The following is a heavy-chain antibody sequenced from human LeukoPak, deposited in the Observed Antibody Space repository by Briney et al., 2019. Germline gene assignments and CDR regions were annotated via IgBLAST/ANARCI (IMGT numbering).Heavy chain of an antibody. J-gene: IGHJ4*02. CDR3: ATHSGYCSGGSCYTPPFDS. CDR2: FHPEAGET. Sequence: ASVKVSCKVSGYTLTEVFMHWVRQAPGEVLEWMGGFHPEAGETIYAQKFQGRVTMTEDTSTDTAYMELSSLRSEDTAVYYCATHSGYCSGGSCYTPPFDSWGQGTLVTVSS. CDR1: GYTLTEVF. V-gene: IGHV1-24*01. D-gene: IGHD2-15*01.